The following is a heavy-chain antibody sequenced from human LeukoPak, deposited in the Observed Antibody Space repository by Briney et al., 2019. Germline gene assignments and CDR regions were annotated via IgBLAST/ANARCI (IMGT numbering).Heavy chain of an antibody. V-gene: IGHV3-23*01. D-gene: IGHD4/OR15-4a*01. J-gene: IGHJ4*02. CDR1: GFTFSDYE. CDR2: ISGSGGTT. Sequence: PGGSLRLSCVVSGFTFSDYEINWVRQAPGKGLEWVSVISGSGGTTYYADSVKGRFTISRDNSKNTLYLQMNSLRAEDTAVYYCARRAGAYSHPYDYWGQGTLVTVSS. CDR3: ARRAGAYSHPYDY.